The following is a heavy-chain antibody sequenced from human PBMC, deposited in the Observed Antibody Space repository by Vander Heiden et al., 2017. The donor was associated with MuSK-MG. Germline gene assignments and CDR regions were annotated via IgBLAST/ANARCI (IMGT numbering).Heavy chain of an antibody. CDR3: AKRRDYFDS. CDR1: GFTFSSYA. J-gene: IGHJ4*02. Sequence: EVQLLESGGDLVQPGWSLRLSCAASGFTFSSYAMSWVRQAPGKGLECVSTISGSADSTYYADSVKGRFTISRDNSKNTLYLQMNSLRAEDTAVYYCAKRRDYFDSWGQGTLVTVSS. V-gene: IGHV3-23*01. CDR2: ISGSADST.